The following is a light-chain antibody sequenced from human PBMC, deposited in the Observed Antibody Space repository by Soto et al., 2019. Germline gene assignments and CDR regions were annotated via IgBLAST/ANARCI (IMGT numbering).Light chain of an antibody. V-gene: IGKV3D-15*01. CDR3: QQYNNWPLT. CDR2: DAS. CDR1: QSISTN. J-gene: IGKJ4*01. Sequence: ETVMTQTPATLSVSPGDRATLSCRASQSISTNLAWYQQKPGQAPRLLIYDASTRATGIPARFSGSGSGTEFTLTISSLLSEDFAVYSCQQYNNWPLTFSGGTKVEIK.